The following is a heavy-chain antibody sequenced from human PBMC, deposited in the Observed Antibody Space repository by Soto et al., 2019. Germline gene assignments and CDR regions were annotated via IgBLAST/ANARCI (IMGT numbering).Heavy chain of an antibody. Sequence: SVKVSCKASGGTFSSYAISWVRQAPGQGLEWMGGIIPIFGTANYAQKFQGRVTITADESTSTAYMELSSLRSEDTAVYYCASTSITIFGVVRVYYYGMDVWGQGTTVTVSS. V-gene: IGHV1-69*13. CDR3: ASTSITIFGVVRVYYYGMDV. D-gene: IGHD3-3*01. J-gene: IGHJ6*02. CDR1: GGTFSSYA. CDR2: IIPIFGTA.